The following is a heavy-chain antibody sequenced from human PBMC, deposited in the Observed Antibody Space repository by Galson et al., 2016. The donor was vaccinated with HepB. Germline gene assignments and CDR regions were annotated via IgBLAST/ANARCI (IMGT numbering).Heavy chain of an antibody. J-gene: IGHJ5*02. CDR3: ARGEGDLLNGYYSWLDP. CDR2: IIPAFSTA. CDR1: GGTFSRYA. D-gene: IGHD3-3*01. V-gene: IGHV1-69*13. Sequence: SVKVSCKASGGTFSRYAISWVRQAPGQGLEWMGGIIPAFSTANYAQKFQGRVTITADESMSTAYMELTSLTSEDTAVYYCARGEGDLLNGYYSWLDPWAREPWSPSPQ.